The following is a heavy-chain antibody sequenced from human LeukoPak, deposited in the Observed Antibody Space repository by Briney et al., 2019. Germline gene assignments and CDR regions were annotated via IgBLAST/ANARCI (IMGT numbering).Heavy chain of an antibody. CDR1: GGSISSGGYS. CDR3: ARGYCSGGSCYSNSWFDP. Sequence: SETLSLTCAVSGGSISSGGYSWSWIRQPPGKGLEWIGYIYHSGSTYYNPSLKSRVTISVDRSKNQFSLKLSSVTAADTAVYYCARGYCSGGSCYSNSWFDPWGQGTLVTVSS. D-gene: IGHD2-15*01. CDR2: IYHSGST. J-gene: IGHJ5*02. V-gene: IGHV4-30-2*01.